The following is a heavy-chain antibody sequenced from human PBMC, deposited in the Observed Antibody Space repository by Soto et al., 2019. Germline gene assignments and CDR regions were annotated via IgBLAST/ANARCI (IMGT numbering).Heavy chain of an antibody. CDR2: IYPGDSDT. V-gene: IGHV5-51*01. CDR3: ARLPVLGDSSRTSCPPGAMGV. D-gene: IGHD2-2*01. J-gene: IGHJ6*02. CDR1: GYSFTSYW. Sequence: GESLKISCKGSGYSFTSYWIGWVRQMPGKGLEWMGTIYPGDSDTRYSPSFQGQVTISADKSISTAYLQWSSLQASDTARYYCARLPVLGDSSRTSCPPGAMGVCRQGTTVTVSS.